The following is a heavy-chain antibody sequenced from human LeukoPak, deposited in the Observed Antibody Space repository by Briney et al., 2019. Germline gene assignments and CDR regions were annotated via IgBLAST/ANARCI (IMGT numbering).Heavy chain of an antibody. J-gene: IGHJ4*02. V-gene: IGHV4-4*07. CDR1: GGSINSYY. CDR2: IHTSGNT. D-gene: IGHD3-3*01. Sequence: PSETLSLTCTVSGGSINSYYWTWIRQPAGKGLEWIGRIHTSGNTDYNPSLQSRITMSVDTSKNQFSLKLSSVTAADTAVYYCARDLSWSGYYWDYWGQGTLVTVSS. CDR3: ARDLSWSGYYWDY.